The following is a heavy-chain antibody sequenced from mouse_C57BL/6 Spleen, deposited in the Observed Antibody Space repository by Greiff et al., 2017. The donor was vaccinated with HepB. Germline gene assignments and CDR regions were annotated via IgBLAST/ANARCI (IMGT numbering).Heavy chain of an antibody. Sequence: QVQLQQPAAELVKPGASVKMSCKASGYTFTSYWITWVKQRPGQGLEWIGDIYPGRGSTNYNEKFKSKATLTVDTSSSTAYMQLSSLTSEDSAVYYCAREGLYYYGSRIYWGQGTTLTVSS. CDR3: AREGLYYYGSRIY. J-gene: IGHJ2*01. V-gene: IGHV1-55*01. D-gene: IGHD1-1*01. CDR2: IYPGRGST. CDR1: GYTFTSYW.